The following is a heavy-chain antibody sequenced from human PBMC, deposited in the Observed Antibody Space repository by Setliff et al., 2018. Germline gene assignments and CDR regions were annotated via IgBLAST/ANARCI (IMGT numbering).Heavy chain of an antibody. Sequence: SETLSLTCGVSGYSISSGYYWGWIRQPPGKGLEWIGNIHYSGSINYNPSLKSRVTISVDTSKNQFSLKMTSMTAADTAVYYCARASWYYDFWSGSEGSGWFDPWGQGTLVTVSS. CDR1: GYSISSGYY. CDR3: ARASWYYDFWSGSEGSGWFDP. J-gene: IGHJ5*02. V-gene: IGHV4-38-2*01. D-gene: IGHD3-3*01. CDR2: IHYSGSI.